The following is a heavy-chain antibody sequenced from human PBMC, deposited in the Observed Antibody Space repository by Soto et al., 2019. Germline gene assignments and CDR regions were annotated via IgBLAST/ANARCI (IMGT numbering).Heavy chain of an antibody. Sequence: QITLNESGPTVVRPTEPLTLTCRFSGFSLTTSGVGVGWIRQSPGKAPEWLALIYWDDDKRYSACLKSRLTITKDTSKNQVVLTVSDLDPTDTATYYCAHRVLRTVFGLVTTTAIYFDFWGQGTPVAVSS. CDR2: IYWDDDK. CDR1: GFSLTTSGVG. CDR3: AHRVLRTVFGLVTTTAIYFDF. J-gene: IGHJ4*02. V-gene: IGHV2-5*02. D-gene: IGHD3-3*01.